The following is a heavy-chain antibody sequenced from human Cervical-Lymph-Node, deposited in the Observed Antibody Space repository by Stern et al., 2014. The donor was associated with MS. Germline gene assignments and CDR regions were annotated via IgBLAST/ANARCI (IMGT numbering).Heavy chain of an antibody. CDR3: ARVGCSGGSCPFDY. D-gene: IGHD2-15*01. Sequence: VQLVESGPGLVKPSETLSLTCTVSAYSISSGYYWDWIRQPPGKALEWIGSIYHSGTTYYNPSLKSRVTISVDTSKNHLSLKMSSVTAADTAVYYCARVGCSGGSCPFDYWGQGTLVTVSS. J-gene: IGHJ4*02. CDR1: AYSISSGYY. V-gene: IGHV4-38-2*02. CDR2: IYHSGTT.